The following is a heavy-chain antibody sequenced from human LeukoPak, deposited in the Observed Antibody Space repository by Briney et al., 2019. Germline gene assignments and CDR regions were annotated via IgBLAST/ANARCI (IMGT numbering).Heavy chain of an antibody. J-gene: IGHJ2*01. CDR2: VSDSGRS. CDR1: GVSLNNYF. CDR3: ARCEGVVGAPFDL. D-gene: IGHD3-10*01. Sequence: PSETLSLTCAVSGVSLNNYFWNWIRQAPGKGLEWIGEVSDSGRSNYNPSLESRLTISVDTSKDQFSLNLYSVTAADTAVYYCARCEGVVGAPFDLWGRGTLVTVSS. V-gene: IGHV4-34*01.